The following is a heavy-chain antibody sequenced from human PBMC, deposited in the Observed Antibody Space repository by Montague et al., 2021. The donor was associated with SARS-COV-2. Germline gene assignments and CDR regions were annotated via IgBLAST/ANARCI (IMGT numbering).Heavy chain of an antibody. CDR2: VYHTGST. V-gene: IGHV4-61*01. CDR1: GVSISSGSYY. J-gene: IGHJ4*02. D-gene: IGHD3-22*01. Sequence: SETLSLTCSVSGVSISSGSYYWSWVRQPPGKGLVWIGYVYHTGSTNYNPSLKSRVTLSIDTSKNQFSLNLTSVTAADTAVYYCVREKYYFDDSGSKWGQGTLVTV. CDR3: VREKYYFDDSGSK.